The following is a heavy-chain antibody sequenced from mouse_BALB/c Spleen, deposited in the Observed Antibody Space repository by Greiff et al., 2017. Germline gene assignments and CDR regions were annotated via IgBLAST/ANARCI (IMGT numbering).Heavy chain of an antibody. D-gene: IGHD2-14*01. J-gene: IGHJ4*01. V-gene: IGHV1S29*02. CDR2: IYPYNGGT. Sequence: EVQLQQSGPELVKPGASVKISCKASGYTFTDYNMHWVKQSHGKSLEWIGYIYPYNGGTGYNQKFKSKATLTVDNSSSTAYMELRSLTSEDSAVYYCARKTYYRYYYAMDYWGQGTSVTVSS. CDR1: GYTFTDYN. CDR3: ARKTYYRYYYAMDY.